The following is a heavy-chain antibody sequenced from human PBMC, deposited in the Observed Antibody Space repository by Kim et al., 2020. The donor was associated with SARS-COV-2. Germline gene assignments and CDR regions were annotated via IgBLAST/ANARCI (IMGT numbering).Heavy chain of an antibody. CDR2: IYYSGST. Sequence: SETLSLTCTVSGGSISSSSYYWGWIRQPPGKGLEWIGSIYYSGSTYYNPSLKSRVTISVDTSKNQFSLKLSSVTAADTAVYYCARHLCCCSTSCYIFDYWGQGTLVTVSS. J-gene: IGHJ4*02. V-gene: IGHV4-39*01. CDR3: ARHLCCCSTSCYIFDY. D-gene: IGHD2-2*02. CDR1: GGSISSSSYY.